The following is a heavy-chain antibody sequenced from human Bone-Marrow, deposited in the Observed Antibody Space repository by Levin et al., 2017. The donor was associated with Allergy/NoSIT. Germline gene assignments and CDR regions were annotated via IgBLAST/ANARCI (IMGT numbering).Heavy chain of an antibody. CDR2: IYYGGTT. V-gene: IGHV3-53*01. J-gene: IGHJ4*02. D-gene: IGHD3-3*01. Sequence: GGSLRLSCVVSGFSVGSSYMSWVRQAPGKGLEWVSIIYYGGTTYYAGSVEGRFTISRDNSKNTVYLHMNTLRAEDTATYYCARVAWNYDLWNGYYYFDTWGQGTLVTVSP. CDR1: GFSVGSSY. CDR3: ARVAWNYDLWNGYYYFDT.